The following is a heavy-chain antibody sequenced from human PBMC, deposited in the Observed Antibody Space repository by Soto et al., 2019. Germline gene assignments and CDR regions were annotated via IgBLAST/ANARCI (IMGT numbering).Heavy chain of an antibody. J-gene: IGHJ4*02. CDR1: GFTFSSYG. CDR2: IWYDGSNK. D-gene: IGHD1-26*01. CDR3: ASGSEAKASFDY. V-gene: IGHV3-33*01. Sequence: QVQLVESGGGVVQPGRSLRLSCAASGFTFSSYGMHWVRQAPCKGLEWVAVIWYDGSNKYYADSVKGRFTISRDNSKNTLYLQMNSLRAEDTAVYYCASGSEAKASFDYWGQGTLVTVSS.